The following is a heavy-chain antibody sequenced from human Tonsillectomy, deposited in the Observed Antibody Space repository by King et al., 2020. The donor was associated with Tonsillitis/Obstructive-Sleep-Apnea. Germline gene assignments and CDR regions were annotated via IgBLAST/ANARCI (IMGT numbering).Heavy chain of an antibody. V-gene: IGHV4-34*01. Sequence: VQLQQWGAGLLKPSETLSLTCAVYGGSFSGYFWSWIRQPPGKGLEWIGDISHSGSTNYNPSLKSRVTISLETSKNQFSLNLSSVTAADTAVYYCARRTVNWFDPWGQGTLVTVSS. CDR1: GGSFSGYF. CDR3: ARRTVNWFDP. J-gene: IGHJ5*02. D-gene: IGHD1-1*01. CDR2: ISHSGST.